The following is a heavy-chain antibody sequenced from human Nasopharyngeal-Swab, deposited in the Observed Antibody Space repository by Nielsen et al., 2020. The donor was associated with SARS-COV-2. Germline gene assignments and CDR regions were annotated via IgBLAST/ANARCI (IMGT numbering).Heavy chain of an antibody. Sequence: ASVKVSCKVSGYTLTELSMHWVRQAPGKGLEWMGGFDPEDGETIYAQKFQGRVTMTEDTSTDTAYMELSSLRSEDTAMYYCATSPPGDGDYVIGYWGQGTLVTVSS. V-gene: IGHV1-24*01. D-gene: IGHD4-17*01. CDR3: ATSPPGDGDYVIGY. CDR1: GYTLTELS. CDR2: FDPEDGET. J-gene: IGHJ4*02.